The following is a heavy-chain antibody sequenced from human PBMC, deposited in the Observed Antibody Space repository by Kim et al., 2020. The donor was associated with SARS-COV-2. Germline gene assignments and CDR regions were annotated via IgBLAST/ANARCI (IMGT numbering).Heavy chain of an antibody. J-gene: IGHJ4*02. CDR2: IYYSGST. D-gene: IGHD3-3*01. V-gene: IGHV4-59*01. CDR1: GGSISSYY. Sequence: SETLSLTCTVSGGSISSYYWSWIRQPPGKGLEWIGYIYYSGSTNYNPSLKSRVTISVDTSKNQFSLKLSSVTAADTAVYYCARSRWFLDYDFWSGFDYWGQGTLVTVSS. CDR3: ARSRWFLDYDFWSGFDY.